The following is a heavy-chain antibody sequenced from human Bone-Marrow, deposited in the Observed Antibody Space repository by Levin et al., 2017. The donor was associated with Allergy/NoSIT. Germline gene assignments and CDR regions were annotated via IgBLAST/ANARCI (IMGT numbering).Heavy chain of an antibody. J-gene: IGHJ5*02. CDR3: ARGNYDFWSGYYSWFDP. Sequence: MSSETLSLTCAVYGGSFSGYYWSWIRQPPGKGLEWIGEINHSGSTNYNPSLKSRVTISVDTSKNQFSLKLSSVTAADTAVYYCARGNYDFWSGYYSWFDPWGQGTLVTVSS. D-gene: IGHD3-3*01. V-gene: IGHV4-34*01. CDR1: GGSFSGYY. CDR2: INHSGST.